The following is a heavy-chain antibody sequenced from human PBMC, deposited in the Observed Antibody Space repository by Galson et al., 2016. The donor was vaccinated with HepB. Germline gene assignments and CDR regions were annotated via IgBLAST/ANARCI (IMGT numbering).Heavy chain of an antibody. D-gene: IGHD2-15*01. CDR3: ARHMPAAARGGYWLSP. CDR2: IYSTGST. CDR1: GASIIGSTYY. J-gene: IGHJ5*02. Sequence: SETLSLTCTVSGASIIGSTYYWGWIRQPPGKGLEWIGSIYSTGSTYDNPAFQSRVTLFVDTYNHQFSLKLSSVTAADTAVYYCARHMPAAARGGYWLSPWGQVVLVTVSS. V-gene: IGHV4-39*01.